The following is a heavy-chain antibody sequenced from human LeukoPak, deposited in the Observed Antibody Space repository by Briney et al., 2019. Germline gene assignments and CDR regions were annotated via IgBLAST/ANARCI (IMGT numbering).Heavy chain of an antibody. CDR3: TRTPRGGSGSYVDI. D-gene: IGHD3-10*01. CDR1: GGSFSGYY. J-gene: IGHJ3*02. V-gene: IGHV4-34*01. CDR2: INHSGST. Sequence: PSETLSLTCAVYGGSFSGYYWGWIRQPPGKGLEWIGEINHSGSTNYNPSLKSRVTISVDTSKNQFSLKLSSVTAADTAVYYCTRTPRGGSGSYVDIWGQGTMVTVSS.